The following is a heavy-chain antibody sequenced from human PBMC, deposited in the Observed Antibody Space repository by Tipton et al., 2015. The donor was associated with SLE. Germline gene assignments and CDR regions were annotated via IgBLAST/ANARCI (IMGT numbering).Heavy chain of an antibody. J-gene: IGHJ4*02. CDR3: AGQRRITPTGRSLYFDY. Sequence: LRLSCTVSGGSMNDYSWNWIRQPPGQGLQWIGYVSYSGSTNYNPSLKGRVTLSVDTSKNHFSLRLSSVTAADTALYYCAGQRRITPTGRSLYFDYWGQGALVTVSS. V-gene: IGHV4-59*01. CDR1: GGSMNDYS. CDR2: VSYSGST. D-gene: IGHD6-13*01.